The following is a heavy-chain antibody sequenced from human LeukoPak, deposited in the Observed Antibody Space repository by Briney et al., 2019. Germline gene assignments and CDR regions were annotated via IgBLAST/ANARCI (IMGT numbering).Heavy chain of an antibody. D-gene: IGHD4-23*01. J-gene: IGHJ4*02. Sequence: GRSLRLSCAASGFTFSNYGMHWVRQAPGKGLVWVSRINEDGRVTSYAGSVRGRFTISRDSVENTLHLQMNSLRAEDTAVYYCVKDFGGNSDYWGQGTLVTVSS. V-gene: IGHV3-74*01. CDR3: VKDFGGNSDY. CDR1: GFTFSNYG. CDR2: INEDGRVT.